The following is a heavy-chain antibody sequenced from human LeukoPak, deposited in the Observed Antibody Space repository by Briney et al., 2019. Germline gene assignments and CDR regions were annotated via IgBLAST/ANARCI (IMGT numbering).Heavy chain of an antibody. CDR2: ISSSSSTI. CDR1: GFTFSSYS. J-gene: IGHJ5*02. CDR3: ARPTGYSGYDLLS. D-gene: IGHD5-12*01. Sequence: GGSLRLSCAASGFTFSSYSMNWVRKAPGKGLEWVSYISSSSSTIYYADSVKGRFTISRDNAKNSLYLQMNSLRAEDTAVYYCARPTGYSGYDLLSWGQGTLVTVSS. V-gene: IGHV3-48*01.